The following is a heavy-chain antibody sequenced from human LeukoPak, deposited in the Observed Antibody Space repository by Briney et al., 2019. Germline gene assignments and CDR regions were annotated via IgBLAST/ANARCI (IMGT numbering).Heavy chain of an antibody. D-gene: IGHD3-10*01. CDR3: ARGPDSRSYFAWFGP. V-gene: IGHV4-34*01. CDR1: GGSFSGYF. J-gene: IGHJ5*02. Sequence: SETLSLTCAVYGGSFSGYFWNWIRQPPGKGLEWIGEINHSGSTHHNPSLKSRVTISIDTSKNQISLKLSSVTAADTAVYYCARGPDSRSYFAWFGPWSQGTLVTVST. CDR2: INHSGST.